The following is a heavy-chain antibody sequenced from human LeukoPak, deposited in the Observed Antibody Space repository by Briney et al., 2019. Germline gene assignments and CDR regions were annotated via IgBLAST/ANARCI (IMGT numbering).Heavy chain of an antibody. V-gene: IGHV4-34*01. D-gene: IGHD3-22*01. J-gene: IGHJ4*02. Sequence: SETLSLTCAVYGGSFSGYYWSWILQPPGKGLEWIGEINQSGSTNYNPSLKSRFTISVDTSKDQFSLKLSSVTAADTAVYYCARVGPTYYYDSSGYHYDYWGQGTLVTVSS. CDR3: ARVGPTYYYDSSGYHYDY. CDR2: INQSGST. CDR1: GGSFSGYY.